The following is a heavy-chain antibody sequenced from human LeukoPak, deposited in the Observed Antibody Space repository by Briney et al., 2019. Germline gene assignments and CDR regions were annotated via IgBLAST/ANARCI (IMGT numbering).Heavy chain of an antibody. Sequence: VASVKVSCKASGYTFTSYYMHWVRQAPGQGLEWMGIINPSGGSTSYAQKFQGRVTMTRDTSTSTVYMELSSLRSEDTAVYYCARVYMPNGGIASNWFDPWGQGTLVTVFS. D-gene: IGHD6-13*01. J-gene: IGHJ5*02. V-gene: IGHV1-46*01. CDR1: GYTFTSYY. CDR3: ARVYMPNGGIASNWFDP. CDR2: INPSGGST.